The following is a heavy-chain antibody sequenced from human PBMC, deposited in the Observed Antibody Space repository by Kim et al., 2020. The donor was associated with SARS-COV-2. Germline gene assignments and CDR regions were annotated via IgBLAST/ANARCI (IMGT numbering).Heavy chain of an antibody. Sequence: GGSLRLSCTASGFSLNNYAMSWVRQAPEKGLEWVSGMSASDGNAHYIDSVRGRFTMSRDISKNTLYLQMSSLRGEDTAVYYCAREIAMYGRPCFDHWGLG. CDR1: GFSLNNYA. CDR2: MSASDGNA. J-gene: IGHJ4*02. V-gene: IGHV3-23*01. D-gene: IGHD2-21*01. CDR3: AREIAMYGRPCFDH.